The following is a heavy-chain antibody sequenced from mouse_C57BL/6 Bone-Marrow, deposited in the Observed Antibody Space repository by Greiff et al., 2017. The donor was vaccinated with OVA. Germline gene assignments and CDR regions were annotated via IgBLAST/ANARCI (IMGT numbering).Heavy chain of an antibody. V-gene: IGHV1-53*01. CDR3: ARSGYGNYVLMDY. D-gene: IGHD2-10*02. CDR2: INPSNGGT. Sequence: QVQLQQSGTELVKPGASVKLSCKASGYTFTSYWMHWVKQRPGQGLEWIGNINPSNGGTNYNEKFKSKATLTVDKSSSTAYMQLSSLTSEDSAVYYCARSGYGNYVLMDYWGQGTSVTVSS. J-gene: IGHJ4*01. CDR1: GYTFTSYW.